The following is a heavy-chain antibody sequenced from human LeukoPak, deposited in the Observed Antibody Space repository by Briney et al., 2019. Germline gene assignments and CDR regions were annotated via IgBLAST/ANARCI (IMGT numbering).Heavy chain of an antibody. D-gene: IGHD3-22*01. J-gene: IGHJ1*01. CDR3: ARSTYYSDSSPYPFHY. Sequence: GGSLRLSCAASGFTFSNYEMHWVRQAPGKGLEWVSYISNSGSIIYYADSVKGRFTISRDNAKNSLYLQMNSLRAEDTAVYYCARSTYYSDSSPYPFHYWGQGSMVTVSS. V-gene: IGHV3-48*03. CDR1: GFTFSNYE. CDR2: ISNSGSII.